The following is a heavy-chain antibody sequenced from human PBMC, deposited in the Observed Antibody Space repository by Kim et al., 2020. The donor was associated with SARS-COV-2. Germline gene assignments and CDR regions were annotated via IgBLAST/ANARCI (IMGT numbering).Heavy chain of an antibody. CDR2: IYSGGST. V-gene: IGHV3-53*01. Sequence: GGSLRLSCAASGFTVSSNYMSWVRQAPGKGLEWVSVIYSGGSTYYADSVKGRFTISRDNSKNTLYLQMNSLRAEDTAVYYCARDGTLGATGKNYFDYWGQGTLVTVSS. CDR3: ARDGTLGATGKNYFDY. D-gene: IGHD1-26*01. J-gene: IGHJ4*02. CDR1: GFTVSSNY.